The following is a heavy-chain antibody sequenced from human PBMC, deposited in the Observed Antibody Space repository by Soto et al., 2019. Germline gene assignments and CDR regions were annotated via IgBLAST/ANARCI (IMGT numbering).Heavy chain of an antibody. J-gene: IGHJ4*02. D-gene: IGHD1-26*01. CDR2: INAGNGDT. V-gene: IGHV1-3*01. CDR3: ARARGLGATPRDY. CDR1: GYSFTSYW. Sequence: PGESLKISCKGSGYSFTSYWIGWVRQAPGQRLEWVGWINAGNGDTKYSQKFQGRVTITRDTSASTAYMELSSLSSEDTSVYYCARARGLGATPRDYWGQGTLVTVSS.